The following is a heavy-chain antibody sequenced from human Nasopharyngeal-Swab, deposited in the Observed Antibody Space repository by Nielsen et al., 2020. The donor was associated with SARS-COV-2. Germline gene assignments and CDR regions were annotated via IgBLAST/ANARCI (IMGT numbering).Heavy chain of an antibody. CDR1: GFTFSDYG. V-gene: IGHV3-30*03. J-gene: IGHJ6*02. CDR2: MSYHGSSK. CDR3: ATQIGVSTMNISYYYGLDV. D-gene: IGHD1/OR15-1a*01. Sequence: LSLTCVGAGFTFSDYGMHWVRQAPGKGLEWVAVMSYHGSSKYYADSVKGRFSISRDNSRKTLYLQMNSLTPEDTAIYYCATQIGVSTMNISYYYGLDVWGQGTTVTVSS.